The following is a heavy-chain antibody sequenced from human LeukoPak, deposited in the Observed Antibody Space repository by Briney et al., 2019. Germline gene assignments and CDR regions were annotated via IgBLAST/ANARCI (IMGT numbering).Heavy chain of an antibody. CDR1: GFRFSNYG. V-gene: IGHV3-33*01. J-gene: IGHJ4*02. CDR2: IWFDGNNI. Sequence: PGGSLRLSCTASGFRFSNYGMHWVRQAPGKGPEWVSVIWFDGNNIDYADSVKGRFTISRDNSKNTLYLQMNRLRVEDTAVYYCAREGEDYGDFPEYWGQGTLVTVSS. D-gene: IGHD4-17*01. CDR3: AREGEDYGDFPEY.